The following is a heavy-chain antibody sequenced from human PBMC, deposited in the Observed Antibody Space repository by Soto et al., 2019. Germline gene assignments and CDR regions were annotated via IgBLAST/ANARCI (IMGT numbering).Heavy chain of an antibody. Sequence: PGGSLRLSCAASGFTFSSYGMHWVRQAPGKGLEWVAVISYDGSNKYYADSVKGRFTISRDNSKNTLYLQMNSLRAEDTAVYYCAKDVGSYGYPQHAFDIWGQGTMVTVSS. D-gene: IGHD5-18*01. V-gene: IGHV3-30*18. J-gene: IGHJ3*02. CDR1: GFTFSSYG. CDR3: AKDVGSYGYPQHAFDI. CDR2: ISYDGSNK.